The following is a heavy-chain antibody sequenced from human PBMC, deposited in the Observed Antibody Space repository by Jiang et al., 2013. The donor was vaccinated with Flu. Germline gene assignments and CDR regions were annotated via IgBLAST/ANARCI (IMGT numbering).Heavy chain of an antibody. J-gene: IGHJ4*02. Sequence: GLVKPSQTLSLTCTVSGGSISSGSYYWSWIRQPAGKGLEWIGRIYTSGSTNYNPSLKSRVTISVDTSKNQFSLKLSSVTAADTAVYYCARERFDYGDYVLNDYWGQGTLVTVSS. D-gene: IGHD4-17*01. V-gene: IGHV4-61*02. CDR1: GGSISSGSYY. CDR2: IYTSGST. CDR3: ARERFDYGDYVLNDY.